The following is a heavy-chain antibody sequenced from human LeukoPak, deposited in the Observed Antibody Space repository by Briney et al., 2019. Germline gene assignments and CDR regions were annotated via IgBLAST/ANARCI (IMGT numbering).Heavy chain of an antibody. D-gene: IGHD3-22*01. Sequence: PSETLSLTCTVSGGSISSSSYYWGWIRQPPGKGLEWIGSIYYSGSTYYNPSLKSRVTISVDTSKNQFSLKLSSVTAADTAVYYCASSAGPHYYDSSGAFDYWGQGTLVTVSS. V-gene: IGHV4-39*07. CDR2: IYYSGST. J-gene: IGHJ4*02. CDR1: GGSISSSSYY. CDR3: ASSAGPHYYDSSGAFDY.